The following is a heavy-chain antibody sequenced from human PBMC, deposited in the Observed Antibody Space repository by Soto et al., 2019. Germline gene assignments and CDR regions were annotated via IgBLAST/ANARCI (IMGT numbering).Heavy chain of an antibody. V-gene: IGHV4-31*03. J-gene: IGHJ4*02. D-gene: IGHD6-6*01. Sequence: SETLSLTCTVSGGSISNVDSYWNWIRQHPVKGLEWIGYIHYSGTTLYNPSLKSRITISVDTSNNQFSLNLSSVTAADTAMYYCARGGAARRKIDYWGQGTLVTVSS. CDR2: IHYSGTT. CDR1: GGSISNVDSY. CDR3: ARGGAARRKIDY.